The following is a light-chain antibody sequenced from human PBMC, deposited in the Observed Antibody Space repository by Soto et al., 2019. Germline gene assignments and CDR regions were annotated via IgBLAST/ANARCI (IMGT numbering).Light chain of an antibody. CDR3: QQYGSSPPYT. Sequence: EIVMTQSPGTLSLSPGERATLSCRASQTINNNFLGWYQQKPGQPPRLLIFAASRSATGIPDRFSGSGSGTDFTLTISRLEPGDFGVYYWQQYGSSPPYTFGQGTKLYIK. V-gene: IGKV3-20*01. CDR2: AAS. CDR1: QTINNNF. J-gene: IGKJ2*01.